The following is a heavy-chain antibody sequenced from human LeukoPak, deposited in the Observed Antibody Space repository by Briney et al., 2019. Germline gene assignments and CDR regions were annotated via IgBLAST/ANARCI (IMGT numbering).Heavy chain of an antibody. CDR1: GYTFTIYG. J-gene: IGHJ1*01. CDR3: ARFYSSGWSEYFQH. D-gene: IGHD6-19*01. V-gene: IGHV3-21*01. Sequence: GASVTVSFTASGYTFTIYGISWVRQAPGKGLEWVSSISISSSYIYYADSVKGRFTISRDNAKNSLYLQMNSLRAEDTAVYYCARFYSSGWSEYFQHWGQGTLVTVSS. CDR2: ISISSSYI.